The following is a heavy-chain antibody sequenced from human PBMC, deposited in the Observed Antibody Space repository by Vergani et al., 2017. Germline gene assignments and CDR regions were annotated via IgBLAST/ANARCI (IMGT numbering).Heavy chain of an antibody. J-gene: IGHJ4*02. Sequence: EVQLVESGGGLVQPGRSLRLSCAASGFTFDDYAIHWVRQTPGMGLEWVSGISRNRGTVGYADSVQGRVTISRDNAKNSLDLQMNSLRAEDTALYYCSKGNTTMDPIDYWRQGTLVTVSS. CDR2: ISRNRGTV. V-gene: IGHV3-9*01. D-gene: IGHD5-18*01. CDR1: GFTFDDYA. CDR3: SKGNTTMDPIDY.